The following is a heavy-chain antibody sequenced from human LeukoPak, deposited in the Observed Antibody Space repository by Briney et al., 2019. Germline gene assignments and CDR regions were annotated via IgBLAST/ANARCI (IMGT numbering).Heavy chain of an antibody. D-gene: IGHD3-10*01. CDR2: ISYDGSNK. J-gene: IGHJ4*02. Sequence: PGGSLRLSCAASGFTFSSYAMHWVRQAPGKGLEWVVVISYDGSNKYYADSVKGRFTISRDNSKNTLYLEMNSLKTEDTAVYYCLADIKELAISRKYWGQGTLVTVSS. V-gene: IGHV3-30-3*01. CDR1: GFTFSSYA. CDR3: LADIKELAISRKY.